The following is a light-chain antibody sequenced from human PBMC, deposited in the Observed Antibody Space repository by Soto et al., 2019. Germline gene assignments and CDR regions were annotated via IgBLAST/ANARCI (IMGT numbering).Light chain of an antibody. Sequence: QSVLTQPASVSGSPGQSIAMSCTGTSSDVGTHNFVSWYQQHPGKAPKLIIYDVSNRPSGVSDRFFGSKSGNTASLTISVLQAEDEADYYCSSFTTTNTYVFGTGTKV. CDR3: SSFTTTNTYV. CDR1: SSDVGTHNF. CDR2: DVS. V-gene: IGLV2-14*03. J-gene: IGLJ1*01.